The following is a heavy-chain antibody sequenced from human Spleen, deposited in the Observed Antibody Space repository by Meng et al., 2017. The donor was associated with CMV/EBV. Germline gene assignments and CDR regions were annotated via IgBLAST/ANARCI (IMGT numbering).Heavy chain of an antibody. J-gene: IGHJ4*02. CDR3: AREKELPGPYDY. V-gene: IGHV3-74*01. CDR2: INSDGSST. CDR1: GFTFDDYG. Sequence: GESLKISCAASGFTFDDYGMSWVRQAPGKGLVWVSRINSDGSSTSYADSVKGRFTISRDNAKNSLYLQMNSLRAEDTAVYYCAREKELPGPYDYWGQGTLVTVSS. D-gene: IGHD1-26*01.